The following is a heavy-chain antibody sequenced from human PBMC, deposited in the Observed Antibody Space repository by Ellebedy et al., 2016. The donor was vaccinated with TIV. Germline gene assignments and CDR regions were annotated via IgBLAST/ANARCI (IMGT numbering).Heavy chain of an antibody. CDR1: GFSFTSYA. CDR2: VSGSSDRS. V-gene: IGHV3-23*01. CDR3: AKDTRVKVAEYFDS. D-gene: IGHD2/OR15-2a*01. Sequence: GESLKISCAASGFSFTSYAMGWVRQAPGKGLEWVSAVSGSSDRSFYTDSVNGRFTISRDNSKNTVYLQMNGLRADDTAIYYCAKDTRVKVAEYFDSWGQGTLVTVSS. J-gene: IGHJ4*02.